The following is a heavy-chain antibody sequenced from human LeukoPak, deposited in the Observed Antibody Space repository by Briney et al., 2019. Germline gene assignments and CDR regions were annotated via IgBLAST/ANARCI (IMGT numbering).Heavy chain of an antibody. CDR3: ANHALAARPPYYYYYYMDV. CDR2: ISGSGGST. CDR1: GFTVSSNY. Sequence: GGSLSLSCAASGFTVSSNYMSWVRQAPGRGLEWVSAISGSGGSTYYADSVKGRFTISRDNSKNTLYLQMNSLRAEDTAVYYCANHALAARPPYYYYYYMDVWGKGNTVTVSS. J-gene: IGHJ6*03. V-gene: IGHV3-23*01. D-gene: IGHD6-6*01.